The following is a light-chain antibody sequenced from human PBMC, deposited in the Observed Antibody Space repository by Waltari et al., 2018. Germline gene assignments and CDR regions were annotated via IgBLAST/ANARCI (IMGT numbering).Light chain of an antibody. CDR3: QHYEGWPPWT. Sequence: EIVLTQSPATLSGSPGDRATLSCRASQSVSTKVAWYQQRPGQAPRLLIYAASSRATGVPARFGGSGSETDFTLTISGLQSEDFAVYYCQHYEGWPPWTFGQGTKV. CDR2: AAS. J-gene: IGKJ1*01. V-gene: IGKV3-15*01. CDR1: QSVSTK.